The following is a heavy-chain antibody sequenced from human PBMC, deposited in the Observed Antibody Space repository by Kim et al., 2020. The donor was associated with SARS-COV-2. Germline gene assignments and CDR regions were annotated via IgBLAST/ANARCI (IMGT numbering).Heavy chain of an antibody. Sequence: RVTISVDTSKNQFSLKLSSVTAADTAVYYCARGLMADYDFWSGYPNAFDIWGQGTMVTVSS. J-gene: IGHJ3*02. CDR3: ARGLMADYDFWSGYPNAFDI. D-gene: IGHD3-3*01. V-gene: IGHV4-31*02.